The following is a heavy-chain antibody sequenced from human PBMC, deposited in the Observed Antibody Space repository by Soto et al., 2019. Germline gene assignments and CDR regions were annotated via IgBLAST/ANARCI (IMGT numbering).Heavy chain of an antibody. CDR2: IYYSGSN. D-gene: IGHD6-13*01. V-gene: IGHV4-39*01. Sequence: QLQLQESGPGLVKPSETLSLTCTVSGGSISSSSYYWGWIRQPPGKGLEWIGSIYYSGSNCYNPSLKSRVTISVDTSKNQFSLKLSSVTAADTAVYYCARLAAAGTRVYYYYYMDVWGKGTTVTVSS. J-gene: IGHJ6*03. CDR1: GGSISSSSYY. CDR3: ARLAAAGTRVYYYYYMDV.